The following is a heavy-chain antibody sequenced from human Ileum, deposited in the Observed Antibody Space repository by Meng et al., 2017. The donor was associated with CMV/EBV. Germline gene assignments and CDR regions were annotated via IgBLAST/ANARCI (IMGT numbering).Heavy chain of an antibody. CDR1: AGTFSSYT. J-gene: IGHJ6*02. D-gene: IGHD6-13*01. Sequence: SVKVSCKASAGTFSSYTISWVRQAPGQGLECMGRIIPILGIANYAQKFQGRVTITADKSTSTAYMELSSLRSEDTAVYYCASPRLAHSNSPKYYYYGMDVWGQGTTVTVSS. CDR3: ASPRLAHSNSPKYYYYGMDV. V-gene: IGHV1-69*02. CDR2: IIPILGIA.